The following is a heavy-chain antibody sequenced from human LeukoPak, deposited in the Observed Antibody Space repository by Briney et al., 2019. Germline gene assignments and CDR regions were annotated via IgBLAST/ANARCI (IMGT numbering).Heavy chain of an antibody. Sequence: HPGGSLRLSCAASGFTFSSYSMNWVRQAPGKGLEWVSYISSSSSTIYYADSVKGRFTISRDNAKNSLYLQMNSLRAEDTAVYYCARAPYYDSSGYYYYWGQGTLVTVSS. J-gene: IGHJ4*02. CDR2: ISSSSSTI. D-gene: IGHD3-22*01. V-gene: IGHV3-48*04. CDR1: GFTFSSYS. CDR3: ARAPYYDSSGYYYY.